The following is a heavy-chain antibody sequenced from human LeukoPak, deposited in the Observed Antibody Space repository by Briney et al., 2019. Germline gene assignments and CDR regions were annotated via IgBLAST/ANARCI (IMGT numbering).Heavy chain of an antibody. V-gene: IGHV4-59*08. CDR1: GGSISSYY. J-gene: IGHJ4*02. CDR2: IYSRGST. D-gene: IGHD6-19*01. Sequence: SETLSLTCTVSGGSISSYYWGWIRQPPGPGLEWIGYIYSRGSTNYNPSLKSRVTISLDTANNQFSLQLTSVTAADTAVYYCARSRGDSTGWYTFDYWGQGTLVTVSS. CDR3: ARSRGDSTGWYTFDY.